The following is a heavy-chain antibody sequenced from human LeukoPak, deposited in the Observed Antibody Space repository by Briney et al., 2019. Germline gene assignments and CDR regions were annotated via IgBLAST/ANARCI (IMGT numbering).Heavy chain of an antibody. D-gene: IGHD3-3*01. V-gene: IGHV3-23*01. CDR1: GFTFSSYA. CDR2: ISGSGGST. Sequence: GGSLRLSCAASGFTFSSYAMSWVRQAPGKGLEWVSAISGSGGSTYYADSVKGRFTISRDNSKNTLYLQMNSLRAEDTAVYYCAESPPVLRFLEWLSPSWFDPWGQGTLVTVSS. CDR3: AESPPVLRFLEWLSPSWFDP. J-gene: IGHJ5*02.